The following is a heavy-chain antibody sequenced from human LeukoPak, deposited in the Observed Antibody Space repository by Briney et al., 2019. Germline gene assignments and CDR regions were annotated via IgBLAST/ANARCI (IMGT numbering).Heavy chain of an antibody. D-gene: IGHD2-21*02. CDR3: ATSRDRATASSPFDY. CDR1: GYTFTDYY. Sequence: ASVKVSRKASGYTFTDYYMHWVRQAPGQGLEWMGWIDPNSGGTNYAQKFQGWVTMTRDTSISTAYMELSRLRSDDTAVYYCATSRDRATASSPFDYWGQGTLVTVSS. V-gene: IGHV1-2*04. J-gene: IGHJ4*02. CDR2: IDPNSGGT.